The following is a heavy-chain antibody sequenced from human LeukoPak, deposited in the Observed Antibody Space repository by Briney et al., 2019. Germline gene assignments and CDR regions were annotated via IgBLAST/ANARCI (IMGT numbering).Heavy chain of an antibody. V-gene: IGHV4-59*08. CDR1: GGSISSYY. CDR3: AGHGLFLGGYSGYDYYFDY. Sequence: PSETLSLTCTVSGGSISSYYWSWIRQPPGKGLEWIGYIYYSGSTNYNPSLKSRVTISVDTSKNQFSLKLSSVTAADTAVYYGAGHGLFLGGYSGYDYYFDYWGQGTLVTVPS. D-gene: IGHD5-12*01. CDR2: IYYSGST. J-gene: IGHJ4*02.